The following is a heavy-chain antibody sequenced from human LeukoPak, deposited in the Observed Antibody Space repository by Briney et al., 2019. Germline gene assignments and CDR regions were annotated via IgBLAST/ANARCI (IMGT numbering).Heavy chain of an antibody. V-gene: IGHV3-23*01. CDR1: GFTFSSYA. CDR2: ISGSGGST. D-gene: IGHD4-17*01. J-gene: IGHJ6*02. Sequence: GGSLRLSCAASGFTFSSYAMSWVRQAPGKGLEWVSAISGSGGSTYYADSVKGRLTISRDNSKNTLYLQMNSLRAEDTAVYYCAKAYGDYVGYGMDVWGQGTTVTVSS. CDR3: AKAYGDYVGYGMDV.